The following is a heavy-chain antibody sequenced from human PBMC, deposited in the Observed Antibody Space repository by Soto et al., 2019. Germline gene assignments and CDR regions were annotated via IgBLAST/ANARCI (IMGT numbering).Heavy chain of an antibody. V-gene: IGHV1-46*01. J-gene: IGHJ6*02. CDR3: ARGSYYDSSPLNYYGMDV. CDR1: GYTFTSYY. CDR2: INPSGGST. Sequence: QGQLVQSGAEVKKPGASVKVSCKASGYTFTSYYMHWVRQAPGQGLEWMGIINPSGGSTSYAQKFQGRVTMTRDTATSTVYMELSRLSSEDTAVYYCARGSYYDSSPLNYYGMDVWGQGTTGTVSS. D-gene: IGHD3-22*01.